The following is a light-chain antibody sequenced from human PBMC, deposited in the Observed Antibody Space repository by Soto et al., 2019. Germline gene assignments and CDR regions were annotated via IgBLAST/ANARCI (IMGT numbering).Light chain of an antibody. CDR3: SSYTTSSSYV. V-gene: IGLV2-14*01. CDR2: DVT. J-gene: IGLJ1*01. Sequence: QSVLTQPASVSGSPGQSITIPCTGTSSDVGGYIYVSWYQQHPGKAPKLMIYDVTSRPSGVSYRFSGSKSGNTASLTISGLQAEDEADYYCSSYTTSSSYVFGTGTKATVL. CDR1: SSDVGGYIY.